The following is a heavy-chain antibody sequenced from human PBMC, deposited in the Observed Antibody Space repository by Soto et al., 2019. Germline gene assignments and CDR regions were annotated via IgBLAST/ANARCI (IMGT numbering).Heavy chain of an antibody. CDR1: GGTFSSYA. J-gene: IGHJ4*02. CDR3: ASNHDYDYVWGSYRPFDY. CDR2: IIPIFGIA. V-gene: IGHV1-69*13. D-gene: IGHD3-16*02. Sequence: SVKVSCKESGGTFSSYAIAWVRQAPGQGLEWMGGIIPIFGIANYAQKFQGRVAITADESTNTAYMELSSLRSEDTAVYYCASNHDYDYVWGSYRPFDYWGQGTLVTVSS.